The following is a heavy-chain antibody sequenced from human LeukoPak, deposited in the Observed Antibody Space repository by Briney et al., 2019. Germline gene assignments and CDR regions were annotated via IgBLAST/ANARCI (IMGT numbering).Heavy chain of an antibody. V-gene: IGHV3-30-3*01. J-gene: IGHJ4*02. CDR1: GFTFSSYA. D-gene: IGHD5-18*01. Sequence: GGSLRLSCAASGFTFSSYAMHWVRQAPGKGLEWVAVISYDGSNKYYADSVKGRFTISRDNSKNTLYLQMNSLRAEDTAVYYCARDSIRRGYSSGSYFDYWGQGTLVTVSS. CDR3: ARDSIRRGYSSGSYFDY. CDR2: ISYDGSNK.